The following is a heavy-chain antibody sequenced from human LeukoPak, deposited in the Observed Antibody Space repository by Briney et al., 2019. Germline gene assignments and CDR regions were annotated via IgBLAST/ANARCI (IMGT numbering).Heavy chain of an antibody. V-gene: IGHV4-38-2*02. D-gene: IGHD3-3*01. CDR3: ARDPSGITIFGGD. CDR1: GYSISSGYY. Sequence: SETLSLTCTVSGYSISSGYYWGWIRPPPGKGLEWIGSIYHSGSTYYNPSLKSRVTISVDTSKNQFSLKLSSVTAADTAVYYCARDPSGITIFGGDWGQGTMVTVSS. J-gene: IGHJ3*01. CDR2: IYHSGST.